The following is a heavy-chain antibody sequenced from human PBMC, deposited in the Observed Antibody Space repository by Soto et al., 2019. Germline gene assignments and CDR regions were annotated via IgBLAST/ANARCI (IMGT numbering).Heavy chain of an antibody. Sequence: SETLSLTCAVYGGSFSGYYWSWIRQPPGKGLEWIGEINHSGSTNYNPSLKSRVTISVDTSKNQFSLKLSSVTAADTAVYYCARPYNWNYGIRNNERGGYWFDPWGQGTLVTVSS. CDR3: ARPYNWNYGIRNNERGGYWFDP. CDR2: INHSGST. D-gene: IGHD1-7*01. CDR1: GGSFSGYY. J-gene: IGHJ5*02. V-gene: IGHV4-34*01.